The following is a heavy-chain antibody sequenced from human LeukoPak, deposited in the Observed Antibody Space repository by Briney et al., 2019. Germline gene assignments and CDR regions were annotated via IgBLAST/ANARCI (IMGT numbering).Heavy chain of an antibody. V-gene: IGHV3-48*03. D-gene: IGHD3-9*01. CDR3: ARAFYDILTGEDY. J-gene: IGHJ4*02. CDR2: ISSSGSTI. Sequence: GGSLRLSCAASGFTFSSYEMNWVRQAPGKGLEWVSYISSSGSTIYYADSVKGRFTISRDNAKNSLYLQMNGLRAEDTAVYYCARAFYDILTGEDYWGQGTLVTVSS. CDR1: GFTFSSYE.